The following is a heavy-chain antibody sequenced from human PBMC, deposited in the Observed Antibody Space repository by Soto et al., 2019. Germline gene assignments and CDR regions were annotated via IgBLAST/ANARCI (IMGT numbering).Heavy chain of an antibody. V-gene: IGHV1-69*13. Sequence: SVKASCKASGVTFSSYAISWVRQAPGQGLEWMGGIIPIFGTANYAQKFQGRVTITADESTSTAYMELSSLRSEDTAVYYCRRAAAGSTYYYYGMDVWGQGTTVTVSS. CDR3: RRAAAGSTYYYYGMDV. J-gene: IGHJ6*02. D-gene: IGHD6-13*01. CDR1: GVTFSSYA. CDR2: IIPIFGTA.